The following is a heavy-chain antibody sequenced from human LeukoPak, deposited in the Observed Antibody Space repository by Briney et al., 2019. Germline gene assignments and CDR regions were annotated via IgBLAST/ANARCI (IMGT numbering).Heavy chain of an antibody. J-gene: IGHJ6*03. CDR2: IWYDGSNK. Sequence: GGSLRLSCAASGFTFSSYGMHWVRQAPGKGLEWVAVIWYDGSNKYYADSVKGRFTISRDNSKNTLYLQMNSLRAEDTAVYYCARETNDPLRGPYYYYMDVWGKGTTVTVSS. D-gene: IGHD4-17*01. CDR1: GFTFSSYG. V-gene: IGHV3-33*01. CDR3: ARETNDPLRGPYYYYMDV.